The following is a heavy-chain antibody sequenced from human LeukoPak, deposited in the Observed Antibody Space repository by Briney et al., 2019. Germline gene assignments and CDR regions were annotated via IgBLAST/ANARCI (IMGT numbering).Heavy chain of an antibody. CDR2: LYYSGST. V-gene: IGHV4-39*07. J-gene: IGHJ3*02. CDR1: GGSISSGSYC. D-gene: IGHD3-16*02. CDR3: ARAGYNAFDI. Sequence: SQTQSLTCTVSGGSISSGSYCWGWVREPPGKGLEWIGSLYYSGSTSYNPSLKSRVPISRDTSKNQFSLKLSSVTAADTAVYYCARAGYNAFDIWGQGTMVTVSS.